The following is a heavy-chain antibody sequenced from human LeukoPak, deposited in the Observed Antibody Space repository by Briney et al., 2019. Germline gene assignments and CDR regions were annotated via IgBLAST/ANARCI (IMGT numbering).Heavy chain of an antibody. CDR2: ISGSTSYI. J-gene: IGHJ4*02. D-gene: IGHD6-19*01. CDR3: ARADVSSGWHFDY. CDR1: GFTFSTNS. Sequence: GGSLRLSCAASGFTFSTNSMNWVRQAPGKGLEWVSFISGSTSYIYYADSVKGRFTISRDNAKNSLCLQMNSLRAEDTAVYYCARADVSSGWHFDYWGQGTLVTVSS. V-gene: IGHV3-21*01.